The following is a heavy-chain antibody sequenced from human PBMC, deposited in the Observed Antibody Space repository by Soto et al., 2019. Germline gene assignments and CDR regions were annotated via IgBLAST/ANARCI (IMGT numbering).Heavy chain of an antibody. V-gene: IGHV4-30-4*01. D-gene: IGHD3-10*01. CDR3: ARGPPGYYYGSGSYYPFL. J-gene: IGHJ6*02. CDR1: CGSISSGDYY. Sequence: SETLSLTCTVSCGSISSGDYYWSWIRQPPGKGLEWIGYIYYSGSTYYNPSLKSRVTISVDTSKNQFSLKLSSVTAADTAVYYCARGPPGYYYGSGSYYPFLWGQGTTVTAP. CDR2: IYYSGST.